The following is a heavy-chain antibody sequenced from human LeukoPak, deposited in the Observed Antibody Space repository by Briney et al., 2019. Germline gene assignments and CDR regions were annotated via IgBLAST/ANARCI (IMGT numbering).Heavy chain of an antibody. J-gene: IGHJ4*02. V-gene: IGHV3-23*01. CDR1: GSFCSYA. CDR3: AKNIILVVPAANVY. D-gene: IGHD2-2*01. Sequence: PGGSLRLSCAPSGSFCSYAMTWGRQAPGRGLEWVSTLSASGGSTYYADSVKGRFTISRDNSKNTLYLQMSSLRAEDTAVYFCAKNIILVVPAANVYWGEGTLVTVSS. CDR2: LSASGGST.